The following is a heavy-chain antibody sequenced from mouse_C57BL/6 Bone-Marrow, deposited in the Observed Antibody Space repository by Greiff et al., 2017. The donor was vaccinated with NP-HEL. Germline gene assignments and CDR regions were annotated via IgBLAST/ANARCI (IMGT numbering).Heavy chain of an antibody. D-gene: IGHD2-3*01. J-gene: IGHJ4*01. CDR3: ARGDGYWVAMDY. CDR1: GYTFTSYW. Sequence: VQLQQPGAELVKPGASVKMSCKASGYTFTSYWITWVKQRPGQGLEWIGDIYPGSGSTNYNEKFKSKATLTVDTSSSTAYMQLSSLTSEDSAVYYYARGDGYWVAMDYWGQGTSVTVSS. CDR2: IYPGSGST. V-gene: IGHV1-55*01.